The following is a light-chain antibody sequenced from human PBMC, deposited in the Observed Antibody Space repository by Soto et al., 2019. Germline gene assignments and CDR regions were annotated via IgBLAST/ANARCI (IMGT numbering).Light chain of an antibody. V-gene: IGKV3-11*01. Sequence: EIVLTQSPATLSLYQGERATLSCRASQSVSSYLAWYQQKPGQAPRLLIYDASNRATGIPARFSGSGSGTDFTLTISSLEPEDFAVYYCQQRSNWLLTFGGGTKVEI. J-gene: IGKJ4*01. CDR2: DAS. CDR1: QSVSSY. CDR3: QQRSNWLLT.